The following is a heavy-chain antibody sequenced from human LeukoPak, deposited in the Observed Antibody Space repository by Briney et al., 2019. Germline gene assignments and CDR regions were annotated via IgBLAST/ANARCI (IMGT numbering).Heavy chain of an antibody. V-gene: IGHV4-61*01. CDR2: IYYSGST. J-gene: IGHJ4*02. CDR3: AREFHCSGGSCFGYDY. D-gene: IGHD2-15*01. CDR1: GGSVSSGSYY. Sequence: SETLSLTCTVSGGSVSSGSYYWSWIRQPPGKGLEWIGYIYYSGSTNYNPSLKSRVTISVDTSKNQFSLKLSSVTAADTAVYYCAREFHCSGGSCFGYDYWGQGTLVTASS.